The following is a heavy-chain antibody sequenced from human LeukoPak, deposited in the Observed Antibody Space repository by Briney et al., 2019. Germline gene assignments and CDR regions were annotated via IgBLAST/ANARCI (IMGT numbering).Heavy chain of an antibody. J-gene: IGHJ1*01. CDR3: ARGRRQYFQH. CDR1: GGSISSGGYS. D-gene: IGHD1-14*01. V-gene: IGHV4-30-2*01. CDR2: IYHSGST. Sequence: PSETLSLTCAVSGGSISSGGYSWSWIRQPPGKGLEWIGYIYHSGSTYYNPSLKSRVTISVDRSKNQFSLKLSSVTAADTAVYYCARGRRQYFQHWGQGTLVTVSS.